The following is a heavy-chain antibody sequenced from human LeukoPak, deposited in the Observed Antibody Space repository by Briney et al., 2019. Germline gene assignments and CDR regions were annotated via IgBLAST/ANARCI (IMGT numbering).Heavy chain of an antibody. CDR3: ARLGVIVAAWDGMDV. D-gene: IGHD6-13*01. CDR2: IYPDDSDT. V-gene: IGHV5-51*01. Sequence: GESLKISCKGSGYSFTSYLIGWVRHIPGKGLEWMGIIYPDDSDTRYSPSFQGPVTISADKPISTAYLQWSSLKASDTAMYYCARLGVIVAAWDGMDVWGQGTTVTVSS. J-gene: IGHJ6*02. CDR1: GYSFTSYL.